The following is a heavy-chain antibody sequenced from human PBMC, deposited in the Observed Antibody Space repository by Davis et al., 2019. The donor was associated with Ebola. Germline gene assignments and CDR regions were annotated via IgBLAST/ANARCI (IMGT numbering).Heavy chain of an antibody. CDR3: ARVVDFDYGGFSGDYYYYMDV. D-gene: IGHD4-23*01. Sequence: PSETLSLTCAVSGASLNVHFWSWIRQPPGKGLEWIGEIDHSGSINYNPSLKGRVSLSLDKSKNQFSLRLTSATAADTAVYYCARVVDFDYGGFSGDYYYYMDVWGEGTTVTVSS. CDR2: IDHSGSI. V-gene: IGHV4-34*01. J-gene: IGHJ6*03. CDR1: GASLNVHF.